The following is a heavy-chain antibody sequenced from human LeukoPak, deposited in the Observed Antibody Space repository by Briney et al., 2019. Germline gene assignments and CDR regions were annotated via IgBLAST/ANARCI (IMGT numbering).Heavy chain of an antibody. D-gene: IGHD6-13*01. Sequence: GASVKVSCKASGGTFGSYAISWVRQAPGQGLEWMGRIIPILGIANYAQKFQGRVTITADKSTSTAYMELSSLRSEDTAVYYCAREAIAAAGTGNFDYWGQGTLVTVSS. CDR3: AREAIAAAGTGNFDY. CDR2: IIPILGIA. V-gene: IGHV1-69*04. CDR1: GGTFGSYA. J-gene: IGHJ4*02.